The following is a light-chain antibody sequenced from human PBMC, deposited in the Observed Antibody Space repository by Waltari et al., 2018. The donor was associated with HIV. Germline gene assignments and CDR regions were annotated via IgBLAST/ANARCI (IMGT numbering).Light chain of an antibody. CDR1: QSVSSN. Sequence: EIVLTQSPATLSVSPGERATLSCRASQSVSSNVAWYQQKPGQAPRLLMYGASTRATGIPARFSGSGSGTEFTLTISSLQSEDFAVYYCQQYNNRPWTFGQGTTVEIK. J-gene: IGKJ1*01. V-gene: IGKV3D-15*01. CDR3: QQYNNRPWT. CDR2: GAS.